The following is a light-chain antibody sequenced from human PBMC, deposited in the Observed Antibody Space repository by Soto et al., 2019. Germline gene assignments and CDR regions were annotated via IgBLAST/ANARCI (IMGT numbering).Light chain of an antibody. Sequence: EILLTQSPGTLSLSPGERATLSCRASQSVSSTYLAWYQQKPGQAPRLLIYGASTRATGIADRFSGSGSGTDFTLTISRLEPEDFAVYYCQQYGSSSTWTFGQGTKVDIK. J-gene: IGKJ1*01. CDR1: QSVSSTY. CDR2: GAS. V-gene: IGKV3-20*01. CDR3: QQYGSSSTWT.